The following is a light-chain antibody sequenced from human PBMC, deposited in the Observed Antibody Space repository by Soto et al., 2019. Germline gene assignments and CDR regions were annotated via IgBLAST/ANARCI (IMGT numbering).Light chain of an antibody. J-gene: IGKJ5*01. CDR3: QQRNYWQVT. Sequence: EIVMTQSPATLSVTPGESATLSCRASQSITNNLVWYQQKPGQAPRLLIYGASSRATGIPDRFSGSGSGTDFTLTISSLEPEDFAIYYCQQRNYWQVTFGQGTRLEIK. CDR2: GAS. CDR1: QSITNN. V-gene: IGKV3D-15*01.